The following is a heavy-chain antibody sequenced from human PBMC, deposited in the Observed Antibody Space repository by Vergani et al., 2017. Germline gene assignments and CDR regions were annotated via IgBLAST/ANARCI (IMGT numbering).Heavy chain of an antibody. CDR1: GYSFTSYW. Sequence: EVQLVPSGAEVKKPGESLKISCKGSGYSFTSYWIGWVRQMPGKGLEWMGIIYPGDSDTRYSPSFQGQVTISADKSISTAYLQWSSLKASDTAMYYCARQVMSAGTTVTPVDYWGQGTLVTVSS. CDR2: IYPGDSDT. D-gene: IGHD4-17*01. J-gene: IGHJ4*02. CDR3: ARQVMSAGTTVTPVDY. V-gene: IGHV5-51*01.